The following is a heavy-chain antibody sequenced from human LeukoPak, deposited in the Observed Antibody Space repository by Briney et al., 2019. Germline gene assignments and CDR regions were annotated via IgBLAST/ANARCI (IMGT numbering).Heavy chain of an antibody. CDR1: GGSINSGSYY. CDR3: ARIELRPRFYGDYGRVPYFFDY. D-gene: IGHD4-17*01. V-gene: IGHV4-61*02. CDR2: IFISGST. Sequence: PSQTLSLTCTVSGGSINSGSYYWSWIRQPAGKGLEWIGRIFISGSTNYNPFLKSRVTISVDTSKNQFSLKLSSVTAADTAVYYCARIELRPRFYGDYGRVPYFFDYWGQGTLVTVSS. J-gene: IGHJ4*02.